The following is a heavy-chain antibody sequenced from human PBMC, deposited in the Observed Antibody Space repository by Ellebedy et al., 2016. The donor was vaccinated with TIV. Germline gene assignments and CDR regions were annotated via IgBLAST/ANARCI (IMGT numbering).Heavy chain of an antibody. J-gene: IGHJ4*02. D-gene: IGHD3-22*01. CDR1: GFTFSSFA. V-gene: IGHV3-23*01. Sequence: GGSLRLSCAASGFTFSSFAMHWARQAPGKGLEWLSVISGGGDSTYHAGSVKGRSTITRDNSKNTLYLQMDRLRAEDTAVYYCAKGTSSGFNYDRVGFEYWGQGTLVTVSS. CDR2: ISGGGDST. CDR3: AKGTSSGFNYDRVGFEY.